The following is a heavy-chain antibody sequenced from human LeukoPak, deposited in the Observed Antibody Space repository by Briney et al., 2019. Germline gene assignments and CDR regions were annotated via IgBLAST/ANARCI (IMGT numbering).Heavy chain of an antibody. D-gene: IGHD6-13*01. V-gene: IGHV3-53*01. J-gene: IGHJ4*02. CDR3: ARDAIIAAAGSDY. CDR1: GFTVSSNY. Sequence: QSGGSLRLSCAASGFTVSSNYMSWVRQAPGKGLEWVSVIYSGGSTYYADSVKGRFTISRDNSKSTLYIQMNSLRAEDTAVYYCARDAIIAAAGSDYWGQGTLVTVSS. CDR2: IYSGGST.